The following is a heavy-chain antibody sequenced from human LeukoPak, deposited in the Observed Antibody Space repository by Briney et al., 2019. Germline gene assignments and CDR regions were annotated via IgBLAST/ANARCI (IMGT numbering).Heavy chain of an antibody. CDR2: ISGSGGST. CDR3: AKYGSSSTAMPEFDY. J-gene: IGHJ4*02. D-gene: IGHD5-18*01. V-gene: IGHV3-23*01. Sequence: GGSLRLSCAASGFTFSSYAMSWVRQAPGKGLEWVSAISGSGGSTCYADSVKGRFTISRDNSKNTLYLQMNSLRAEDTAVYYCAKYGSSSTAMPEFDYWGQGTLVTVSS. CDR1: GFTFSSYA.